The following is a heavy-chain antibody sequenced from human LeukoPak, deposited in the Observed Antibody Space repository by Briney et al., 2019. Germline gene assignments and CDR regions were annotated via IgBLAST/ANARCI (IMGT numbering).Heavy chain of an antibody. CDR1: GGTFSSCA. CDR3: ARVLVPAAIRNNWFDP. J-gene: IGHJ5*02. D-gene: IGHD2-2*02. V-gene: IGHV1-69*13. Sequence: ASVKVSCKASGGTFSSCAISWVRQAPGQGLEWMGGIIPIFGTANYAQKFQGRVTITADESTSTAYMELSSLRSEDTAVYYCARVLVPAAIRNNWFDPWGQGTLVTVSS. CDR2: IIPIFGTA.